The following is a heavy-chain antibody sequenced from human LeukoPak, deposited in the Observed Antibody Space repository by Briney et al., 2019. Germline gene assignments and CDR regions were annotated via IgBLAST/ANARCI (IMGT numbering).Heavy chain of an antibody. Sequence: SETLSLTCTVSGGSISSYYWSWIRQPPGKGLEWIGYIYYSGSTNYNPSLKSRVTISVDTSKNQFSLKLSSVTAADTAVYYCARTLLHDYGDYYFDYWGQGTLVTVYS. V-gene: IGHV4-59*01. J-gene: IGHJ4*02. CDR3: ARTLLHDYGDYYFDY. CDR1: GGSISSYY. CDR2: IYYSGST. D-gene: IGHD4-17*01.